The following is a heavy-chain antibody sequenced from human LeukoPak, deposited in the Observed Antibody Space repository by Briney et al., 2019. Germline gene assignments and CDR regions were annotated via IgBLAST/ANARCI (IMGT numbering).Heavy chain of an antibody. CDR1: GFTFSSYW. CDR3: ARDPTYYYDSSGLDAFDI. CDR2: INSDGSST. V-gene: IGHV3-74*01. Sequence: GGSLRLSCAASGFTFSSYWMHWVRHAPGKGLVWVSRINSDGSSTSYADSVKGRFTISRDNAKNTLYLQMNSLRAEDTAVYYCARDPTYYYDSSGLDAFDIWGQGTMVTVSS. J-gene: IGHJ3*02. D-gene: IGHD3-22*01.